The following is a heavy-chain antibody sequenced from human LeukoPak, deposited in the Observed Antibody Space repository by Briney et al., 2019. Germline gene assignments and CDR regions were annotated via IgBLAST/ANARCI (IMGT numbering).Heavy chain of an antibody. CDR2: MNPNSGNT. Sequence: ASVKVSCKASGYTFTSYDINWVRQATGQGLEWMGWMNPNSGNTGYAQKFQGRVTTTRNTSISTAYMELSSLRSEDTAVYYCARGPSHDSSGYYYYYYMDVWGKGTTVTVSS. CDR1: GYTFTSYD. J-gene: IGHJ6*03. D-gene: IGHD3-22*01. V-gene: IGHV1-8*03. CDR3: ARGPSHDSSGYYYYYYMDV.